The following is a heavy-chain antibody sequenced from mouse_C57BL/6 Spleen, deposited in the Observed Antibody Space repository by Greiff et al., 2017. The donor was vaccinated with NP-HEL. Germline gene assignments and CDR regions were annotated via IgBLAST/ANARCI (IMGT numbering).Heavy chain of an antibody. D-gene: IGHD4-1*01. J-gene: IGHJ2*01. CDR3: TTFPNWNY. V-gene: IGHV14-4*01. CDR1: GFNIKDDY. CDR2: IDPENGDT. Sequence: VQLKESGAELVRPGASVKLSCTASGFNIKDDYMHWVKQRPEQGLEWIGWIDPENGDTEYASKFQGKATITADTSSNTAYLQLSSLTSEDTAVYYCTTFPNWNYWGQGTTLTVSS.